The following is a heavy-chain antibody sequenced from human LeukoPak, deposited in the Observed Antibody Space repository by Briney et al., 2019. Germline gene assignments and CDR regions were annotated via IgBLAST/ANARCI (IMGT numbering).Heavy chain of an antibody. Sequence: PGGSLRLSCAASGFTFSSYSMNWVRQAPGKGLEWVSYISSSSSTIYYADSVKGRFTISRDNAKNSLYLQMNSLRAEDTAVYYCARNERAAAGTRAKWFDPWGQGTLVTVSS. CDR3: ARNERAAAGTRAKWFDP. V-gene: IGHV3-48*01. J-gene: IGHJ5*01. CDR2: ISSSSSTI. D-gene: IGHD6-13*01. CDR1: GFTFSSYS.